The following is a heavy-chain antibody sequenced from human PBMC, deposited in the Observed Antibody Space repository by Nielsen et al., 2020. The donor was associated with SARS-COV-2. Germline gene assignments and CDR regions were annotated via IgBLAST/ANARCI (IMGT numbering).Heavy chain of an antibody. D-gene: IGHD3-9*01. J-gene: IGHJ3*02. Sequence: SLKISCAASGFTFDDYAMHWVRQASGKGLEWVSGISWNSGSIGYADSVKGRFTISRDNAKNSLYLQMNSLRAEDTALYYCATLYDILTGYAFDIWGQGTMVTVSS. CDR3: ATLYDILTGYAFDI. CDR2: ISWNSGSI. V-gene: IGHV3-9*01. CDR1: GFTFDDYA.